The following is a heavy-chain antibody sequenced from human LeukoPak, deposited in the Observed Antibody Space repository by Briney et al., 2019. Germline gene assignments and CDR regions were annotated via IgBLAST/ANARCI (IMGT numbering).Heavy chain of an antibody. Sequence: PSETLSLTCAVYGGSFSGYYWSWIRQPAGKGLEWIGRIYTSGSTNYNPSLKSRVTISVDTSKNQFSLKLSSVTAADTAVYYCARDPYSNYYYYMDVWGKGTTVTVSS. V-gene: IGHV4-4*07. D-gene: IGHD4-11*01. CDR2: IYTSGST. CDR1: GGSFSGYY. J-gene: IGHJ6*03. CDR3: ARDPYSNYYYYMDV.